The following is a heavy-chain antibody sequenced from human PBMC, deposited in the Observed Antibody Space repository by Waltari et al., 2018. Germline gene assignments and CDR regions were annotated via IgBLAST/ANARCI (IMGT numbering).Heavy chain of an antibody. Sequence: QVQLVQAGAEVKKPGSSVKVACKASGGTFNNDAISWVRQAPGQGLEWMGRINPILNLTNCAQRCQGRVMMTADKSTTTAYMGLSSLSSADTAVYYCARARGELADFDFWGQGTQVTVSS. CDR3: ARARGELADFDF. D-gene: IGHD3-10*01. J-gene: IGHJ4*02. CDR1: GGTFNNDA. CDR2: INPILNLT. V-gene: IGHV1-69*04.